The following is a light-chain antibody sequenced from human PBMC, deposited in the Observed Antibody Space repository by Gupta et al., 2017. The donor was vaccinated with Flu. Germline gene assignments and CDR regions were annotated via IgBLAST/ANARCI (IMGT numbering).Light chain of an antibody. CDR3: KQAQQTPLT. V-gene: IGKV2-28*01. CDR2: LGS. J-gene: IGKJ5*01. Sequence: DIVMTQSPLSLPVTSGEPASISCRSSQSLLHSNGYNYLGWYLQKPGQSPQLLIYLGSNRASGVPSRFSGSGSGTDFTLKISRVEAEDVGVYYCKQAQQTPLTFGQGTRLEIK. CDR1: QSLLHSNGYNY.